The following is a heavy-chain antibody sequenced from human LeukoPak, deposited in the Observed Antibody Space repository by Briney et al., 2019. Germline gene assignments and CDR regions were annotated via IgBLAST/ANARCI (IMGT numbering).Heavy chain of an antibody. V-gene: IGHV3-20*01. CDR2: INWNGGST. CDR1: GISFDDYA. Sequence: GGSLRLSCAASGISFDDYAMHWVRQAPGKGLEWVSGINWNGGSTGYADSVKGRFTISRDNAKNSLYLQMNSLRAEDTALYHCARRSGYYDSSGYYGYYMDVWGKGTTVTVSS. CDR3: ARRSGYYDSSGYYGYYMDV. D-gene: IGHD3-22*01. J-gene: IGHJ6*03.